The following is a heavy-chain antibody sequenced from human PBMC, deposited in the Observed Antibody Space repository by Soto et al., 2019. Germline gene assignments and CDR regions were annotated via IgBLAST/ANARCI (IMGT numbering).Heavy chain of an antibody. CDR1: GGTFSSYA. CDR2: IIPIFGTA. D-gene: IGHD5-18*01. J-gene: IGHJ6*02. V-gene: IGHV1-69*06. Sequence: SVKVSCKASGGTFSSYAISWVRQAPGQGLEWMGGIIPIFGTANYAQKFQGRVTITADKSTSTAYMELSSLRSEDTAVYYCARGDTAMVTHYYYYGMDVWGQGTTVTVSS. CDR3: ARGDTAMVTHYYYYGMDV.